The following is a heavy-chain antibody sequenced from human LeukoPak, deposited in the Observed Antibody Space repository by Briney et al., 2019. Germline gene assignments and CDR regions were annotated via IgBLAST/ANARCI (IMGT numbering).Heavy chain of an antibody. CDR2: ISYDGSNK. J-gene: IGHJ3*02. Sequence: GGSLRLSCAASGFTFSNYGMHWVRQAPGKGLEWVAVISYDGSNKYYADSVKGRFTISRENSKNTLYLQMNSLRAEDTAVYYCAKEFYGGNLGDAFDIWGQGTMVTVSS. CDR1: GFTFSNYG. CDR3: AKEFYGGNLGDAFDI. D-gene: IGHD4-23*01. V-gene: IGHV3-30*18.